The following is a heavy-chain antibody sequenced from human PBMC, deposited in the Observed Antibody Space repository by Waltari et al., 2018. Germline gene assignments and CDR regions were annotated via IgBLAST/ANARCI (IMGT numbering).Heavy chain of an antibody. CDR2: IGTADDT. J-gene: IGHJ4*01. CDR1: GFALSSYD. D-gene: IGHD4-17*01. Sequence: EVQLVESGGGLVQPGGSLRLSCAASGFALSSYDMHWVRQATGKGLEGVSSIGTADDTYHAGSVKGRFTISRENAKNSLHLQMNALRAEDTAVYYCARGGTVTDFDYWGHGTLVIVSS. CDR3: ARGGTVTDFDY. V-gene: IGHV3-13*01.